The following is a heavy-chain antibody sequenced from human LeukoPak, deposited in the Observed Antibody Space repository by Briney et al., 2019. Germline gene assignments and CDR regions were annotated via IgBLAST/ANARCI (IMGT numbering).Heavy chain of an antibody. Sequence: GGSLRLSCAASGFTFSSYAMSWVRQAPGKGLEWVSAISGSGGSTYYADSVKGRFTISRDNSKNTLYLQMNSLRAEDTAVYYCAKTKLGYCSGGSCYSRHYRLDYWGQGTLVTVSS. V-gene: IGHV3-23*01. J-gene: IGHJ4*02. CDR3: AKTKLGYCSGGSCYSRHYRLDY. CDR1: GFTFSSYA. CDR2: ISGSGGST. D-gene: IGHD2-15*01.